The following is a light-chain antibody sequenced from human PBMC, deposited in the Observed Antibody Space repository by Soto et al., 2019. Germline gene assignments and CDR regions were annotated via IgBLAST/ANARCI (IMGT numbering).Light chain of an antibody. CDR1: QSISNW. CDR2: AAS. J-gene: IGKJ4*01. V-gene: IGKV1-5*01. Sequence: DIQLTQSPSTLPASVGDRVTITCRASQSISNWLAWYHQKPGTAPKLLIYAASSLQSGVPSRFSGSGSGTDFTLTISSLQPEDFAVYYCQQYGSSPVTFGGGTKVDIK. CDR3: QQYGSSPVT.